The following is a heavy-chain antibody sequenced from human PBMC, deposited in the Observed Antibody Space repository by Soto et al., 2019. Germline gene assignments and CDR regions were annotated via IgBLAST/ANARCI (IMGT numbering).Heavy chain of an antibody. CDR2: IYYSGST. J-gene: IGHJ4*02. CDR1: GGSISSGDYY. CDR3: ARYCSGGSCYVGLY. V-gene: IGHV4-30-4*01. D-gene: IGHD2-15*01. Sequence: SETLSLTCTVSGGSISSGDYYWSWIRQPPGKGLEWIGYIYYSGSTYYNPSLKSRVTISVDTSKNQFSLKLNSVTAADTAVYYCARYCSGGSCYVGLYWGQGTLVTVSS.